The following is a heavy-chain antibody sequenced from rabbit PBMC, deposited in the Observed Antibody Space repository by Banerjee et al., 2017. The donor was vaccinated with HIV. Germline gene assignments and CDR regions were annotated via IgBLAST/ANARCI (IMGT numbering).Heavy chain of an antibody. J-gene: IGHJ4*01. CDR1: GFSFSSSYW. V-gene: IGHV1S45*01. CDR3: ARDVYASSGDRFNL. Sequence: QEQLEESGGDLVKPEGSLTLTCTASGFSFSSSYWISWVRQAPGKGLEWIGCIYTGSISYYASWAKGRFTISKTSSTTVTLQMTSLTAADTATYFCARDVYASSGDRFNLWGPGTLVTVS. D-gene: IGHD1-1*01. CDR2: IYTGSIS.